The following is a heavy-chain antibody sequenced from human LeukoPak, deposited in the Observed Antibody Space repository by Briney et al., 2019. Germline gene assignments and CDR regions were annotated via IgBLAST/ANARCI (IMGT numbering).Heavy chain of an antibody. Sequence: PSQTLSLTCSVSGGSISSGSYYWSWIRQPAGKGLEWIGRIYTSGSTNYNPSLKSRVTISVDTSKNQFSLKLSSVTAADTAVYYRARDLYYYDSSGYYLWGFDIWGQGTMVTVSS. CDR2: IYTSGST. D-gene: IGHD3-22*01. V-gene: IGHV4-61*02. CDR3: ARDLYYYDSSGYYLWGFDI. CDR1: GGSISSGSYY. J-gene: IGHJ3*02.